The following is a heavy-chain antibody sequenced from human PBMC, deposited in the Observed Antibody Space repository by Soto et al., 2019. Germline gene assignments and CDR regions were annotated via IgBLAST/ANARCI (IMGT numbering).Heavy chain of an antibody. CDR3: ARVSKTATGDY. J-gene: IGHJ4*02. V-gene: IGHV3-7*03. D-gene: IGHD5-18*01. CDR1: VFTFSSYW. CDR2: IKQDGTEK. Sequence: LRLSCVVSVFTFSSYWMTWVRQVPGKGLEWVANIKQDGTEKYYVDSVRGRFTISRDNAKNSLYLQMNSLRAEDTAVYYCARVSKTATGDYWGQGTQVTVSS.